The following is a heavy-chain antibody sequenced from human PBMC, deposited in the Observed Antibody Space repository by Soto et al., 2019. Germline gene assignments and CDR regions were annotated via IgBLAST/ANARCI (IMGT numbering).Heavy chain of an antibody. Sequence: QVQLQESGPGLVKPSQTLSLTCTVSGGSISSGGYYWSWIRQHPGKGLEWIGYIYYSGSTYYNPPLKSRVTISXXTXKXXFSLKLSSVTAADTAVYYCAKYCSSTSCYEVGMDVWGQGTTVTVSS. CDR3: AKYCSSTSCYEVGMDV. J-gene: IGHJ6*02. D-gene: IGHD2-2*01. V-gene: IGHV4-31*03. CDR1: GGSISSGGYY. CDR2: IYYSGST.